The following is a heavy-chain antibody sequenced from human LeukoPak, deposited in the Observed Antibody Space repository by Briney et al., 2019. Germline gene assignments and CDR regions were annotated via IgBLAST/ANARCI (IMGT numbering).Heavy chain of an antibody. D-gene: IGHD1-26*01. Sequence: GGSLRLSCAASGFTFSSYGMHGVRQAPGKGLEWVAVISYDGSNKYYADSVKGRFTISRDNSKNTLYLRMNSLRAEDTAVYYCAKDSGGSYFAYWGQGTLVTVSS. CDR1: GFTFSSYG. V-gene: IGHV3-30*18. J-gene: IGHJ4*02. CDR2: ISYDGSNK. CDR3: AKDSGGSYFAY.